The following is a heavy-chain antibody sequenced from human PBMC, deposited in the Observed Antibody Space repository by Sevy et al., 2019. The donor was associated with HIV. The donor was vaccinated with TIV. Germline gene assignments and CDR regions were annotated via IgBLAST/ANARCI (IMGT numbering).Heavy chain of an antibody. Sequence: GGSLRLSCAASGFTFSSYAMSWVRQAPGKGLEWVSAISGSGGSTYYADSVKGRFTISRDNSKNTLYLQMNSLRAEDTAVYYCAKDLIEHYYDSSGYYVGAFYIWGQGTMVTVSS. D-gene: IGHD3-22*01. CDR3: AKDLIEHYYDSSGYYVGAFYI. V-gene: IGHV3-23*01. CDR1: GFTFSSYA. CDR2: ISGSGGST. J-gene: IGHJ3*02.